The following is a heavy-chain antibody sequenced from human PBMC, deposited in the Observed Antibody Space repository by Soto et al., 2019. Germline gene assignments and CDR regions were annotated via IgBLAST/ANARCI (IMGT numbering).Heavy chain of an antibody. V-gene: IGHV3-23*01. Sequence: EVQLLESGGGLVQPGGSLRLSCAASGFTFSSYAMSWVRQAPGKGLEWVSAISGSGGSTYYADSVKGRFTISRDNSKNTLYLQRNSLRAEDTAVYYCAAGAGRNYYYGMDVWGQGTRVTVSS. CDR3: AAGAGRNYYYGMDV. CDR1: GFTFSSYA. CDR2: ISGSGGST. D-gene: IGHD3-10*01. J-gene: IGHJ6*02.